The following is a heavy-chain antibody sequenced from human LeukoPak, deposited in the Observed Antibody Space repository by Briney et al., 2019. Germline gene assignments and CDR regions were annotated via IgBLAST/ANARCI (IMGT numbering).Heavy chain of an antibody. J-gene: IGHJ6*02. V-gene: IGHV1-24*01. CDR3: AADDAYCSSTSCTNYYYYYGMDV. CDR2: FDPEDGEI. D-gene: IGHD2-2*01. CDR1: GYTLIELS. Sequence: GASVKVSCKVSGYTLIELSMHWVRQAPGKGLEWMGGFDPEDGEIIYAQKFQGRVTMTEDTSTDTAYMELNSLRSEDTAVYYCAADDAYCSSTSCTNYYYYYGMDVWGQGTTVTVSS.